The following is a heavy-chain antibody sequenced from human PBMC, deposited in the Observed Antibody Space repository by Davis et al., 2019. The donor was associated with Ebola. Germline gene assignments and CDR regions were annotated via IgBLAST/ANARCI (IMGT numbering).Heavy chain of an antibody. D-gene: IGHD5-12*01. J-gene: IGHJ4*02. V-gene: IGHV1-69*13. CDR3: ASGGGYDGGLYYFDY. Sequence: AASVKVSCKASGYTFTGYYMHWVRQAPGQGLEWMGGIIPIFGTANYAQKFQGRVTITADESTSTAYMELRSLRSEDTAVYYCASGGGYDGGLYYFDYWGQGTLVTVSS. CDR2: IIPIFGTA. CDR1: GYTFTGYY.